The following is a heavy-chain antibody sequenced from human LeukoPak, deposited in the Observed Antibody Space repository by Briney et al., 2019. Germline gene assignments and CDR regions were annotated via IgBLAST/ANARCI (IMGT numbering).Heavy chain of an antibody. V-gene: IGHV1-46*01. J-gene: IGHJ4*02. CDR1: GYTFTSHF. Sequence: ASVKVSCKASGYTFTSHFMHWVRQAPGQGLEWMGIINPRGGSTSYTQKFQGRVTLTRDMSTSTDYLELSSLRSDDTAVYYCARDLYWGQGTLVTVSS. CDR3: ARDLY. CDR2: INPRGGST.